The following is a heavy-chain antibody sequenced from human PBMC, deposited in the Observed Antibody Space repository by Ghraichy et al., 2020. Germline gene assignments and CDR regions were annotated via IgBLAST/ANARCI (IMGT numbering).Heavy chain of an antibody. V-gene: IGHV4-31*03. CDR2: IYYSGST. CDR1: GGSISSGGYY. J-gene: IGHJ4*02. CDR3: ARSLFSSSGVVDY. D-gene: IGHD6-6*01. Sequence: LSLTCTVSGGSISSGGYYWSWIRQHPGKGLEWIGYIYYSGSTYYNPSLKSRVTISVDTSKNQFSLKLSSVTAADTAVYYCARSLFSSSGVVDYWGQGTLVTVSS.